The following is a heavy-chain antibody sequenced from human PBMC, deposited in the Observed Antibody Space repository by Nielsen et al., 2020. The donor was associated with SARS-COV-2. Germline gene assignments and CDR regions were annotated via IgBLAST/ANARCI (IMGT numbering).Heavy chain of an antibody. CDR2: IYYSGST. CDR3: ARANFWSGYSGYYYYYGMDV. Sequence: WIRQPPGKGLEWIGSIYYSGSTYYNPSLKSRVTISVDTSKNQFSLKLSSVTAADTAVYYCARANFWSGYSGYYYYYGMDVWGQGTTATVSS. V-gene: IGHV4-39*01. D-gene: IGHD3-3*01. J-gene: IGHJ6*02.